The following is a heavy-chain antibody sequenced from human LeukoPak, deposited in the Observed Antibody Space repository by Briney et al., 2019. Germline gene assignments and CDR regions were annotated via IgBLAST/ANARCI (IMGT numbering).Heavy chain of an antibody. D-gene: IGHD6-13*01. Sequence: GGSLRLSCAASGFTFSSYWMHWVRQAPGKGLVWVSRINSDGSSTSYADSVKGRFTISRDNAKNALYLQMNSLRAEDTAVYYCARDKSRRDWFDPWGQGTLVTVSS. CDR1: GFTFSSYW. CDR2: INSDGSST. J-gene: IGHJ5*02. CDR3: ARDKSRRDWFDP. V-gene: IGHV3-74*01.